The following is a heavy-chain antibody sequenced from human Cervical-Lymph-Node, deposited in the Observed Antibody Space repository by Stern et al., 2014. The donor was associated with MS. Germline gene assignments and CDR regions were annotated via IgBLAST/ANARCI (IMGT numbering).Heavy chain of an antibody. CDR1: GYSFTGYF. D-gene: IGHD3-10*01. V-gene: IGHV1-2*02. CDR3: ARDGRSSYGSGSYYSSGY. J-gene: IGHJ4*02. Sequence: QVQLVQSGAEVKKPGASVKVSCKASGYSFTGYFLHWVRQAPGQGLVWMGWINPNSCDTNYAQKFHGRVTMTRDSSSSTAYMELSSLRSDDTAVYYCARDGRSSYGSGSYYSSGYWGQGTLVTVSS. CDR2: INPNSCDT.